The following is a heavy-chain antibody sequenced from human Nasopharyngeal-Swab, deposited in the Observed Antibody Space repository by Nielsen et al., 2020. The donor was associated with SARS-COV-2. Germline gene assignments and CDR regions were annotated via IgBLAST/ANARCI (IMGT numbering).Heavy chain of an antibody. Sequence: GSLKISCAASGFTFHNYNFNWVRQAPGKGLEWVSSISSSSSYIYYADSVKGRFTISRDNAKNSLYLQMNSLRAEDTAVYYCARDGLDYDFWSAYFMDVWGQGTTVTVSS. D-gene: IGHD3-3*01. CDR1: GFTFHNYN. J-gene: IGHJ6*02. CDR3: ARDGLDYDFWSAYFMDV. V-gene: IGHV3-21*01. CDR2: ISSSSSYI.